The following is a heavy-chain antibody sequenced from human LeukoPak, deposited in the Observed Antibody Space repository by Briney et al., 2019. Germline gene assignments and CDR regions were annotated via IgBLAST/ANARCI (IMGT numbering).Heavy chain of an antibody. J-gene: IGHJ3*02. D-gene: IGHD6-19*01. Sequence: SETLSLTCTVSPDSTTSNFWSWVRQPPGKGLEWIGEIHRSGSTNYNPSLQSRVTISIDTSKNQFSLRLSSVTAADTAVYYCARARYISAWYAYDIWGQGTMVAVSS. CDR2: IHRSGST. CDR3: ARARYISAWYAYDI. V-gene: IGHV4-59*01. CDR1: PDSTTSNF.